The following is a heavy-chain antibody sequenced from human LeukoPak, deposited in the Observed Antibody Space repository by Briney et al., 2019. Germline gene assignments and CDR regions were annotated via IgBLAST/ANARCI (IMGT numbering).Heavy chain of an antibody. V-gene: IGHV1-69*05. CDR3: ARDLWGLAAADY. Sequence: SVKVSCTASGDTFNNYAVSWVRQAPGQGLEWMGGIIPIFGTANYAQKFQGRVTITTDESTSTAYMELSSLRSEDTAVYYCARDLWGLAAADYWGQGTLVTVSS. CDR1: GDTFNNYA. J-gene: IGHJ4*02. CDR2: IIPIFGTA. D-gene: IGHD6-13*01.